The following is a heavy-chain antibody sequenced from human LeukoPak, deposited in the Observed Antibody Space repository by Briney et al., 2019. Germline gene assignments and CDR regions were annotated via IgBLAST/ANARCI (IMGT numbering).Heavy chain of an antibody. CDR1: GFTFSSYA. CDR2: ISGSGGST. D-gene: IGHD5-18*01. V-gene: IGHV3-23*01. CDR3: AKTHSYGYAFDY. Sequence: GGSLRLSCAASGFTFSSYAMSWVRQAPGKGLEWVSAISGSGGSTYYADSVKGRFTISRDNSKNTLYLQMDSLRAEDTAVYYCAKTHSYGYAFDYWGQGTLVTVSS. J-gene: IGHJ4*02.